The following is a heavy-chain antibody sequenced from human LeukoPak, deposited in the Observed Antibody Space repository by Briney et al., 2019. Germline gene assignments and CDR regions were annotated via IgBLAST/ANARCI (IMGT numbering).Heavy chain of an antibody. CDR1: GFTFGDYV. CDR2: IRSKAHGATT. Sequence: GGPLRLSCRASGFTFGDYVMSWFRQAPGKGLEWVGYIRSKAHGATTEYAASVKGRFTISRDDSKSIAYVQMNSLKIEDTAVYYCTRGGMAPDYWGQGTLVTVSS. V-gene: IGHV3-49*03. J-gene: IGHJ4*02. CDR3: TRGGMAPDY. D-gene: IGHD5-24*01.